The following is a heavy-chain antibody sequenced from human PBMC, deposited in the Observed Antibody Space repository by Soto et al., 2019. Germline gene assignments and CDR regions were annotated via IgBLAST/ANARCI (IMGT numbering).Heavy chain of an antibody. Sequence: SETLSLTCTVSGGSISSSSYYWGWIRQPPGKGLEWIGSIYYSGSTYYNPSLKSRVTISVDTSKNQFSLKLSSVTAADTAVYYCAVIIVGTVTTKEYYYYYYYMDVWGKGTTVTVSS. CDR2: IYYSGST. CDR1: GGSISSSSYY. J-gene: IGHJ6*03. V-gene: IGHV4-39*01. CDR3: AVIIVGTVTTKEYYYYYYYMDV. D-gene: IGHD4-4*01.